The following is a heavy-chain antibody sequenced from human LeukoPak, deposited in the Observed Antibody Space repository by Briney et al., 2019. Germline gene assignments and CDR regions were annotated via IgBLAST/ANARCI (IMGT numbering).Heavy chain of an antibody. CDR1: GFTFSSYA. J-gene: IGHJ5*02. CDR3: ASIKRDGYNYPSWFDP. D-gene: IGHD5-24*01. CDR2: ISYDGSNK. Sequence: GGSLRLSCAASGFTFSSYAMHWVRQAPGKGLEWVAVISYDGSNKYYADSVKGRFTISRDNSKNTLYLQMNSLRAEDTAVYYCASIKRDGYNYPSWFDPWGQGTLVTVSS. V-gene: IGHV3-30-3*01.